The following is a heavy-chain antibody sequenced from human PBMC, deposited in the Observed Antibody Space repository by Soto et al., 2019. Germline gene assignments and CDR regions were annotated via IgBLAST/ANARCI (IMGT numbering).Heavy chain of an antibody. Sequence: QVQLVESGGGVVQPGRSLRLSCAASGFTFSSYGMHWVRQAPGKGLEWVAVLSYDGSNKYYAGSVKGRFTISRDNSKNTLYLQMNSLRAADTAVYYCAKGNGGYYDYDVGSHFDYWGQGTLVSVSS. D-gene: IGHD5-12*01. CDR2: LSYDGSNK. CDR3: AKGNGGYYDYDVGSHFDY. V-gene: IGHV3-30*18. J-gene: IGHJ4*02. CDR1: GFTFSSYG.